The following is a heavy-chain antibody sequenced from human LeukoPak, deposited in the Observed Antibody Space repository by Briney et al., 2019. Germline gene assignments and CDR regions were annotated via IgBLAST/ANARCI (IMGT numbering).Heavy chain of an antibody. J-gene: IGHJ5*02. V-gene: IGHV4-31*03. CDR1: GGSISSGGYY. D-gene: IGHD2-2*01. CDR2: IYYSGST. CDR3: ARGRIVVVPADIRGWFDP. Sequence: SQTLSLTCTVSGGSISSGGYYWSWIRQHPGKGLEWIGYIYYSGSTYYNPSLKSRVTISVDTSKNQFSLKLSSVTAADTAVYYCARGRIVVVPADIRGWFDPWGQGTLVTVSS.